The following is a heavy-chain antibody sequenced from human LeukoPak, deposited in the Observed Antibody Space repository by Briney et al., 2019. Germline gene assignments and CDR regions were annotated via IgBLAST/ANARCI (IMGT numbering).Heavy chain of an antibody. V-gene: IGHV4-59*11. CDR1: GGSISSHY. CDR3: ARGSYSSGKIDY. J-gene: IGHJ4*02. Sequence: SETLSLTCTVSGGSISSHYWSWIRQPPGKGLEWIGYIYYSGSTNSNPSLKSRVTISVDTSKNQFSLKLSSVTAADTAVYYCARGSYSSGKIDYWGQGTLVTVSS. D-gene: IGHD3-22*01. CDR2: IYYSGST.